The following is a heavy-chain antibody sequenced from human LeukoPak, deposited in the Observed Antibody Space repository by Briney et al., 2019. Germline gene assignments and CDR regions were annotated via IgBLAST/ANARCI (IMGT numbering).Heavy chain of an antibody. CDR3: AHEEWELPSFDY. V-gene: IGHV2-5*01. J-gene: IGHJ4*02. Sequence: SGPTLVKPTQTLTLTCSFSGFSLSTSGVGVGWIRQPPGKALEWLALIYWNGDKRYSPSLTSRLTLTKDTSKNQVVLTMTNMDPVDTATYFCAHEEWELPSFDYWGQGTLVTVSS. D-gene: IGHD1-26*01. CDR2: IYWNGDK. CDR1: GFSLSTSGVG.